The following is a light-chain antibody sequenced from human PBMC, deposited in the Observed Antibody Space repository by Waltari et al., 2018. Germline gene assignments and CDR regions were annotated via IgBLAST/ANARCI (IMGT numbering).Light chain of an antibody. J-gene: IGKJ3*01. Sequence: EIVLTQSPATLSLSPGERATLSCRASQSASHYLAWFQQKPGQTPRLLLNEASRRATGLPTRFSGGGAAKDFTLTISSLEPEDFAVYYCQQRSNWLFTFGPGTKVEIK. V-gene: IGKV3-11*01. CDR3: QQRSNWLFT. CDR2: EAS. CDR1: QSASHY.